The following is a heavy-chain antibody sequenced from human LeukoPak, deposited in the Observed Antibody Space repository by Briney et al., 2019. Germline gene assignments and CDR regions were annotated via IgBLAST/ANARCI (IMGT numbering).Heavy chain of an antibody. D-gene: IGHD2-21*02. V-gene: IGHV4-31*03. CDR2: IYYSGST. CDR3: ARAYCGGDCYKGPYNWFDP. CDR1: GGSISSGGYY. J-gene: IGHJ5*02. Sequence: SQTLSLTCTVSGGSISSGGYYWSWIRQHPGRGLEWIGYIYYSGSTYYNLSLKSRVTRSGDTSKNQFSLKLSSVTAADTAVYYCARAYCGGDCYKGPYNWFDPWGQGTLVTVSS.